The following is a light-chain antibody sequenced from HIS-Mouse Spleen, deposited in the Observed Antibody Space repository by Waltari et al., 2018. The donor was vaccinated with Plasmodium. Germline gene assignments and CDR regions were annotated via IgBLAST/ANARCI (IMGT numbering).Light chain of an antibody. V-gene: IGLV2-11*01. CDR3: CSYAGSYTLV. CDR2: DVT. J-gene: IGLJ2*01. Sequence: QSALTQPASVSGSPGQSITISCTGTSSDVGGYHYVSWYQQHPGKAHKRMIYDVTNRPSGVPDRFSGSKSGNTASLTISGLQAEDEADYYCCSYAGSYTLVFGGGTKLTVL. CDR1: SSDVGGYHY.